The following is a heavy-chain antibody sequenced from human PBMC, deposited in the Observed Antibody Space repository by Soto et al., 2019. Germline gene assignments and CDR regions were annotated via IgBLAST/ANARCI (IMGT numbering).Heavy chain of an antibody. CDR2: IYHSGST. CDR3: ARARAYDYGDYDVKDYYGMDV. CDR1: GGSISSGGYS. Sequence: QLQLQESGSGLVKPSQTLSLTCAVSGGSISSGGYSWSWIRQPPGKGLEWIGYIYHSGSTYYNPSLKSRVTISVDRSKNQFSLKLSSVTAADTAVYYCARARAYDYGDYDVKDYYGMDVWGQGTTVTVSS. J-gene: IGHJ6*02. V-gene: IGHV4-30-2*01. D-gene: IGHD4-17*01.